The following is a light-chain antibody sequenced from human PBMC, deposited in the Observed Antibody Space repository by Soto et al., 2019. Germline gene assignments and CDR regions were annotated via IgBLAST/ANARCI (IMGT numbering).Light chain of an antibody. CDR1: QDISNY. V-gene: IGKV1-27*01. CDR3: QKYNSAPRT. J-gene: IGKJ3*01. Sequence: DIQMTQSPSSLSASAGDRVTITCRASQDISNYLSWYQQKPGKVPKLLIYAASTLQSGVPSRFSGSGSGTDFTLTISSLQPEDVATYFCQKYNSAPRTFGPGTKMDIK. CDR2: AAS.